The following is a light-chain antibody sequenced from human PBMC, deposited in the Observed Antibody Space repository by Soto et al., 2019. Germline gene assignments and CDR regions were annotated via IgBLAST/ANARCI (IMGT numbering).Light chain of an antibody. Sequence: IVMTQSPATVSVSPGESASLSCRASRTIGTNLGWYQQKPGQAPRLLISKTSTRATGVPARFSGSGSGTDFTLTTTSLQSEDMAVYYCQQSADGPLTFGGGTKVDIK. CDR3: QQSADGPLT. J-gene: IGKJ4*01. V-gene: IGKV3-15*01. CDR2: KTS. CDR1: RTIGTN.